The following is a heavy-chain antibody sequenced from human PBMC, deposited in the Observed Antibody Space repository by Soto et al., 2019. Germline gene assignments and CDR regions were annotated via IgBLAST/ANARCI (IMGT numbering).Heavy chain of an antibody. Sequence: GASVKVSCKASGYTFTGYYMHWVRQAPGQGLEWMGWINPNSGGTNYAQKFQGRVTTTRDTSISTAYMELSRLRSDDTAVYYCARVAAARPNYYYGMDVWGQGTTVTVSS. CDR3: ARVAAARPNYYYGMDV. V-gene: IGHV1-2*02. J-gene: IGHJ6*02. CDR2: INPNSGGT. CDR1: GYTFTGYY. D-gene: IGHD6-6*01.